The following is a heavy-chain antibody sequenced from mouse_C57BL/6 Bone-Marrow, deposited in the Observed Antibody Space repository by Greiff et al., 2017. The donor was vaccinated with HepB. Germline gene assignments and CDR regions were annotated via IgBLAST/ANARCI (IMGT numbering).Heavy chain of an antibody. J-gene: IGHJ4*01. CDR1: GYTFTSYW. D-gene: IGHD1-1*01. CDR3: ARPTSTTVSPYYYAMDY. V-gene: IGHV1-64*01. Sequence: QVQLQQPGAELVKPGASVKLSCKASGYTFTSYWMHWVKQRPGQGLEWIGMIHPNSGSTNYNEKFKSKATLTVDKSSSTAYMQLSSLTSEDSAVYYCARPTSTTVSPYYYAMDYWGQGTSVTVSS. CDR2: IHPNSGST.